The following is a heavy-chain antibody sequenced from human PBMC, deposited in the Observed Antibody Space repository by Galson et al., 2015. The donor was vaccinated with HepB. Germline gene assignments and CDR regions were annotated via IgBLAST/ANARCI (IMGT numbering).Heavy chain of an antibody. D-gene: IGHD2-15*01. V-gene: IGHV1-46*01. Sequence: SVKVSCKASGYTLTNYHFHWVRQAPGQGPEWMVKIFAGGGSTRYAERFQGRVTLTRDSSTSTNYMEVSSLRSDDTAVNYCARETPDTYYFDYWGQGTLVTVSS. CDR1: GYTLTNYH. CDR3: ARETPDTYYFDY. J-gene: IGHJ4*02. CDR2: IFAGGGST.